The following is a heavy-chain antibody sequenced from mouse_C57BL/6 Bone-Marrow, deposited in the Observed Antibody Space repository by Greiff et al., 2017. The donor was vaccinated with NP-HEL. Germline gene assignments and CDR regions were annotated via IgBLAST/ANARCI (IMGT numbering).Heavy chain of an antibody. CDR3: ARPYYGPKEYAMDY. CDR2: IDPNSGGT. CDR1: GYTFTSYW. J-gene: IGHJ4*01. D-gene: IGHD2-10*01. Sequence: QVQLQQPGAELVKPGASVKLSCKASGYTFTSYWMHWVKQRPGRGLEWIGRIDPNSGGTKYNEKFKSKATLTVDKPSSTAYMQLSILTSEDSAVYYCARPYYGPKEYAMDYWGQGTSVTVSS. V-gene: IGHV1-72*01.